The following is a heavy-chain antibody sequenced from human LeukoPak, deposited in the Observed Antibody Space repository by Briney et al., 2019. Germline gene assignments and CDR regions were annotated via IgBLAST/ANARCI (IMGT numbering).Heavy chain of an antibody. CDR2: ISSNGGST. J-gene: IGHJ4*02. D-gene: IGHD6-13*01. CDR3: ARGGAAAGLSDY. Sequence: PGGSLRLSCAASGFTFSSYAMHWVRQAPGKGLEYVSAISSNGGSTYYANSVKGRFTISRDNSKNTLYLQMGSLRAEDMAVYYCARGGAAAGLSDYWGQGTLVTVSS. CDR1: GFTFSSYA. V-gene: IGHV3-64*01.